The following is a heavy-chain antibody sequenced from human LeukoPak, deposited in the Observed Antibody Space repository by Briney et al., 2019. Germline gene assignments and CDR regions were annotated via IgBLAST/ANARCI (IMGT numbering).Heavy chain of an antibody. J-gene: IGHJ6*03. CDR2: ISSSSSYI. CDR1: GFTFSRYS. Sequence: GGSLRLSCAASGFTFSRYSMNWVRQAPGKGLEWVSCISSSSSYIYYANSVKGRFTISRDNAKNSLYLQMNSLRAEDTAVYYCVRDTPYRYYYYYYMDVWGKGTTVTVSS. D-gene: IGHD1-1*01. V-gene: IGHV3-21*01. CDR3: VRDTPYRYYYYYYMDV.